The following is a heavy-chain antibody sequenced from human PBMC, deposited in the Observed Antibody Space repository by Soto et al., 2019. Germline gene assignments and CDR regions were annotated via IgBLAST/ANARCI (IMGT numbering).Heavy chain of an antibody. CDR2: ISYDGSNK. CDR3: AKEAGPPFDYDSSGYYTDY. Sequence: LRLSCAASGFTFSSYGMHWVRQAPGKGLEWVAVISYDGSNKYYADSVKGRFTISRDNSKNTLYLQMNSLRAEDTAVYYCAKEAGPPFDYDSSGYYTDYWGQGTLVTVSS. V-gene: IGHV3-30*18. CDR1: GFTFSSYG. D-gene: IGHD3-22*01. J-gene: IGHJ4*02.